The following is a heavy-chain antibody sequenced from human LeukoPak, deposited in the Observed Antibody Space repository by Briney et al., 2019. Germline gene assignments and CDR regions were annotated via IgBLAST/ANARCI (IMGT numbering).Heavy chain of an antibody. CDR1: GFTFSSYS. V-gene: IGHV3-48*01. J-gene: IGHJ4*02. D-gene: IGHD3-10*01. Sequence: GGSLRLSCAASGFTFSSYSMNWVRQAPGKGLEWVSYISSSSSTIYYADSVKGRFTISRDNAKNSLYLQMNSLRAEDTAVYYCARVRWFGEFHFDYWGQGTLVTVSS. CDR2: ISSSSSTI. CDR3: ARVRWFGEFHFDY.